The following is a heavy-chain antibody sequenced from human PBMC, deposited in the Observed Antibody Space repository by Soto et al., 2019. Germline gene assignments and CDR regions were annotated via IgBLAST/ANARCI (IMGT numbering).Heavy chain of an antibody. CDR3: ATISGSRREAAFDI. D-gene: IGHD3-10*01. Sequence: EVQLVESGGGLVQPGGSLRLSCAASGFSFSSHWMSWVRQAPGKGLEWVANIQQVGSHKYYVDSVKGRFTISRDNAKNSLFLQMSGLRAEDTAVYFCATISGSRREAAFDIWGQGTRVIVSS. J-gene: IGHJ3*02. CDR1: GFSFSSHW. V-gene: IGHV3-7*02. CDR2: IQQVGSHK.